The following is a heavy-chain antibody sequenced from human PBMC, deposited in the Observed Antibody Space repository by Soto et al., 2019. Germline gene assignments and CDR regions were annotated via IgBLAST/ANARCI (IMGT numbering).Heavy chain of an antibody. Sequence: QVQLQESGPGLVKPSDTLSLTCAVSGHSISSSNWWAWLRQSPGKGLEWIGYINYSGTTYYRPSLKSRVTMSVDTSKNQFSLKLSSVTAVDTAVYDCSRNTGGTRGPYFDYWGQGILVTVSS. CDR3: SRNTGGTRGPYFDY. V-gene: IGHV4-28*01. D-gene: IGHD1-1*01. J-gene: IGHJ4*02. CDR2: INYSGTT. CDR1: GHSISSSNW.